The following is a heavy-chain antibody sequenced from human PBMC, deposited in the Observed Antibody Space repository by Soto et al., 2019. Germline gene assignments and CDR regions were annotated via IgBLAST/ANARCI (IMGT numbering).Heavy chain of an antibody. Sequence: ASVKVSCKASGYTFTSYDINWVRQATGQGLEWMGWMNPNSGNTGYAQKFQGRVTMTRNTSISTAYMELSSLRSEDTAVYYCARGGGGVVVAAQKQAYYYYYGMDVWGQGTTVTVSS. V-gene: IGHV1-8*01. CDR2: MNPNSGNT. D-gene: IGHD2-15*01. CDR3: ARGGGGVVVAAQKQAYYYYYGMDV. CDR1: GYTFTSYD. J-gene: IGHJ6*02.